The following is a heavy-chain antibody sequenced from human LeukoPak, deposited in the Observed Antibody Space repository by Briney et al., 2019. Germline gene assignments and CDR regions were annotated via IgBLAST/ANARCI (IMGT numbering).Heavy chain of an antibody. Sequence: GGSLRLSCAASGFTFSNYAMSWVRQAPGKGLEWVANIDQDGSEKNYVDSVKGRFTISRDNAKNSLFLQMNSLRAEDTATYYCASGAGWESGYWGQGTLVTVSS. V-gene: IGHV3-7*01. D-gene: IGHD1-26*01. J-gene: IGHJ4*02. CDR3: ASGAGWESGY. CDR1: GFTFSNYA. CDR2: IDQDGSEK.